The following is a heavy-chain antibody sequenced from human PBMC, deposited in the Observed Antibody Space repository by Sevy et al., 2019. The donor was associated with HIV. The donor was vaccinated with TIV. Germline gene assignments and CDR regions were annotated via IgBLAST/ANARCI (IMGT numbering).Heavy chain of an antibody. Sequence: GGSLRLSCAASGFTFSNAWLSWVRQAPGKGLEWVGRIKSKIDGATRDLAAPVKGRVTISRNDSRNTLYLQMNSLKIEDTCVYYCTTGLGKSDFDFWGQGTLVTVSS. D-gene: IGHD3-9*01. CDR1: GFTFSNAW. V-gene: IGHV3-15*01. CDR3: TTGLGKSDFDF. CDR2: IKSKIDGATR. J-gene: IGHJ4*02.